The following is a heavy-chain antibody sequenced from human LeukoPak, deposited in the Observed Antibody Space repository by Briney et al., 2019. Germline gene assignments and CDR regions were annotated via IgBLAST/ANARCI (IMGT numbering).Heavy chain of an antibody. Sequence: GGSLRLSCVASGFTFSSYGMHWVRQAPGKGLEWVAVIWFDGSDKYYAESVKGRFTISRDNSRNTLYLQMNSLRAEDTAVYYCARSHSSSGHEKYHFYSGGQGSLVTVSS. CDR1: GFTFSSYG. CDR2: IWFDGSDK. V-gene: IGHV3-33*01. J-gene: IGHJ4*02. D-gene: IGHD6-13*01. CDR3: ARSHSSSGHEKYHFYS.